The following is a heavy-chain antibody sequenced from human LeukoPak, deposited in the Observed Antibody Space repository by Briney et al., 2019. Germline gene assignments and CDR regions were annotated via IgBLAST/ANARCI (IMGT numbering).Heavy chain of an antibody. V-gene: IGHV3-48*04. CDR2: ISSSSTI. J-gene: IGHJ4*02. CDR1: GFTFSSYS. CDR3: ASRGSYGYSDY. D-gene: IGHD5-18*01. Sequence: PGGSLRLSCAASGFTFSSYSMNWVRQAPGKGLEWVSYISSSSTIYNADSVKGRFNISRDNAKNSLYLQMNSLRAEDTAVYYCASRGSYGYSDYWGQGTLVTVSS.